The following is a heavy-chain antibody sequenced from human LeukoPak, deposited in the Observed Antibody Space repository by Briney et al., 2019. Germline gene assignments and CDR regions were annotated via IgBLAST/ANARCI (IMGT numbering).Heavy chain of an antibody. CDR2: INHSGCT. J-gene: IGHJ5*02. V-gene: IGHV4-34*01. CDR1: GGSFSGYY. D-gene: IGHD6-25*01. CDR3: ARERSGYNWFDP. Sequence: PSETLSLTCAVYGGSFSGYYWSWIRQPPGKGLEWIGEINHSGCTNYSPSLKSRVTISLDTSKNLFSLKLGSLTAADTAVYYCARERSGYNWFDPWGQGTLVTVSS.